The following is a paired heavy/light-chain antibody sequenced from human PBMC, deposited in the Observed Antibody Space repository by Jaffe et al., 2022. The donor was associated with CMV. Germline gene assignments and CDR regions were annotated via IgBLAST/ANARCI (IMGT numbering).Heavy chain of an antibody. J-gene: IGHJ6*02. Sequence: QVQLQQWGAGLLKPSETLSLTCSISGGSLSSYYWYWIRQSPGKGLEWIGETHQTAPSNSYSSLESRVTMSVDTTKNQFSLKLSSVTAADTAVYFCARGRKFGAQRGPDYYGMDVWGQGTTVIVSS. CDR1: GGSLSSYY. V-gene: IGHV4-34*01. D-gene: IGHD3-10*01. CDR2: THQTAPS. CDR3: ARGRKFGAQRGPDYYGMDV.
Light chain of an antibody. Sequence: DIQMTQSPSSLSASVGDRVTITCRASEGIRDDLGWYQQKPGKAPKRLMFAASTLESGVPSRFSGSGSGTEFTLTITSLQPEDFATYYCLQHSFYPLTFGGGTKVEIK. J-gene: IGKJ4*01. V-gene: IGKV1-17*01. CDR2: AAS. CDR3: LQHSFYPLT. CDR1: EGIRDD.